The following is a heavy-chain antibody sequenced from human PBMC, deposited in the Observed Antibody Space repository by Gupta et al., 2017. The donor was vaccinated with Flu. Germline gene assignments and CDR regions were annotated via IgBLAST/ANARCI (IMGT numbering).Heavy chain of an antibody. J-gene: IGHJ4*02. CDR3: VRDFRFQSDY. Sequence: EVQLVESGGGLVQPGGSVRISCVASGFTFSTYWMTWVRQAPGKGPEWVANIEKNGSEKYYLDSVKGRFTISRDNAKNSMFLQMNSLRAEDTAVYFCVRDFRFQSDYWGQGTLVTVSS. CDR2: IEKNGSEK. D-gene: IGHD3-10*01. CDR1: GFTFSTYW. V-gene: IGHV3-7*01.